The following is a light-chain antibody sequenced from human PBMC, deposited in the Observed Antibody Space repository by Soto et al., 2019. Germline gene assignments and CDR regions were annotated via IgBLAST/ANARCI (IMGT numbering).Light chain of an antibody. CDR1: QAISRF. CDR2: ETS. CDR3: LQHNTYPDT. J-gene: IGKJ2*01. Sequence: DVQMTQSPSAMSASVGDRVTIACRASQAISRFVAWFQHKPGRAPERLIYETSNLQPGVPSRFSGSGSGTEFTRAISGLQPEDFATYYCLQHNTYPDTFGQGTKLEIK. V-gene: IGKV1-17*03.